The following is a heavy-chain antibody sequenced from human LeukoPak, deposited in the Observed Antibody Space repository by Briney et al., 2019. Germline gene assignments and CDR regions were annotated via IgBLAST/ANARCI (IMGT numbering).Heavy chain of an antibody. D-gene: IGHD4-17*01. V-gene: IGHV4-31*11. CDR2: IYYSGST. J-gene: IGHJ4*02. Sequence: SETLSLTCAVYGGSFSGYYWSWIRQHPGKGLEWIGYIYYSGSTYYNPSLKSRVTISVDTSKNQFSLKLSSVTAADTAVYYCASRSDYGDYYWGQGTLVTVSS. CDR3: ASRSDYGDYY. CDR1: GGSFSGYY.